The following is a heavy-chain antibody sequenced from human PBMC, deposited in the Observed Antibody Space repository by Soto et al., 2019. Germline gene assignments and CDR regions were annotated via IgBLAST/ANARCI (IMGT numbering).Heavy chain of an antibody. J-gene: IGHJ4*02. CDR1: GFTFSTSA. CDR3: AQTSGGTWHFVY. V-gene: IGHV3-23*01. D-gene: IGHD3-16*01. CDR2: MSSSGGNT. Sequence: PVGSLRLSCAPSGFTFSTSAMSWFRVAPGKGLAWVSSMSSSGGNTYYADSVKGRFTISRDNSKNTLYLQMNSLRAEDTAVHYCAQTSGGTWHFVYWGQGAQVTVSS.